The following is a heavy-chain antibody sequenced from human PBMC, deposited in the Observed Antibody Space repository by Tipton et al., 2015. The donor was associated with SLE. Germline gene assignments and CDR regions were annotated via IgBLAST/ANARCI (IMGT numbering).Heavy chain of an antibody. CDR3: ARTYGANAFDI. D-gene: IGHD4-17*01. Sequence: SLRLSCAASGFIISDYDMSWIRQAPGKGLEWVSYISSSGSTIYYADSVKGRFTISRDNAKNSLYLQMNSLRADDTAVYYCARTYGANAFDIWGQGTMVTVSS. V-gene: IGHV3-11*04. CDR1: GFIISDYD. CDR2: ISSSGSTI. J-gene: IGHJ3*02.